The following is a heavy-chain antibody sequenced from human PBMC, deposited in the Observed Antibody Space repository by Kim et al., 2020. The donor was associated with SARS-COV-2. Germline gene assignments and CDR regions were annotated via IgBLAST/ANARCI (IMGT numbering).Heavy chain of an antibody. CDR2: ISSSSSYI. CDR1: GFTFSSYS. CDR3: ARGPQWLDVDY. Sequence: GGSLRLSCAASGFTFSSYSMNWVRQAQGKGLEWVSSISSSSSYIYYADSVKGRFTISRDNAKNSLYLQMNSLRAEDTAVYYCARGPQWLDVDYWGQGTLVTVSS. D-gene: IGHD6-19*01. V-gene: IGHV3-21*01. J-gene: IGHJ4*02.